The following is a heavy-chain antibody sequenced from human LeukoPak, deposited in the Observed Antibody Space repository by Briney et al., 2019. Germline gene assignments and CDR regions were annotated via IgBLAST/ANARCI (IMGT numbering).Heavy chain of an antibody. Sequence: SETLSLSCTVSGVSISSYYWSWIRQPPGKGLEWVGYIYYSGSTNYNSSLKSRVTISVDTSKNHFSLKLTSVTAADTAVYYCARGGNSGYDVGTFDHWGQGTLVTVSS. CDR2: IYYSGST. J-gene: IGHJ4*02. D-gene: IGHD5-12*01. V-gene: IGHV4-59*01. CDR3: ARGGNSGYDVGTFDH. CDR1: GVSISSYY.